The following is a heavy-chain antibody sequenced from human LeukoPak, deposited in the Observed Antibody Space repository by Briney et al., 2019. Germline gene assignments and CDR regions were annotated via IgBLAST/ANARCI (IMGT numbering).Heavy chain of an antibody. V-gene: IGHV4-39*07. D-gene: IGHD5-18*01. CDR3: ARGLVRYSYGVDSQKGGPYYFDY. Sequence: SETLSLTCTVSGGSISSSSYYWGWIRQPPGKGLEWIGSIYYSGSTYYNPSLKSRVTISVDTSKNQFSLKLSSVTAADTAVYYCARGLVRYSYGVDSQKGGPYYFDYWGQGTLVTVSS. CDR1: GGSISSSSYY. J-gene: IGHJ4*02. CDR2: IYYSGST.